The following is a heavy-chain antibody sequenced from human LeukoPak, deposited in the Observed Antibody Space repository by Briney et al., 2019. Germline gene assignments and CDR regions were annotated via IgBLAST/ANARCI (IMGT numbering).Heavy chain of an antibody. Sequence: ASVKVSCKASGYTFTGYYMHWVRQAPGQGLEWMGWINPNSGGTNYAQKFQGRVTMTRDTSISTAYMELSRLRSDDTAVYYCAREGIYYGDYVVRLRDYYYMDVWGKGTTVTVSS. CDR1: GYTFTGYY. D-gene: IGHD4-17*01. V-gene: IGHV1-2*02. CDR2: INPNSGGT. J-gene: IGHJ6*03. CDR3: AREGIYYGDYVVRLRDYYYMDV.